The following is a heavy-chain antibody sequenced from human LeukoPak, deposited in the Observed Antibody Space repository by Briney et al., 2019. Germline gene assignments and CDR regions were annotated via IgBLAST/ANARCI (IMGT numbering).Heavy chain of an antibody. CDR3: ARDRTGGFDP. V-gene: IGHV4-34*01. Sequence: SETLSLTCAVYGGSFSGYYWSWIRQPPGKGLEWIGEINHSGSTNYNPSLKSRVTISVDTSKNQFSLKLSSVTAADTAVYYCARDRTGGFDPWGQGTLVTVSS. CDR2: INHSGST. CDR1: GGSFSGYY. D-gene: IGHD1-1*01. J-gene: IGHJ5*02.